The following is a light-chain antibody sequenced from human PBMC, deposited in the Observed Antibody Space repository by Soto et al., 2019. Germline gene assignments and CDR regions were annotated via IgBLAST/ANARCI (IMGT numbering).Light chain of an antibody. V-gene: IGLV2-14*01. Sequence: QSALTQPASVSGSPGQSITIACSGTSSDVGGYNYVSWFQQHPGKAPKLLIYEVSNRPSGVSNRFSASKSGNTASLTISGLQAEDEATYHCSSYSSSSTLVFGTGTKLTVL. CDR2: EVS. CDR1: SSDVGGYNY. CDR3: SSYSSSSTLV. J-gene: IGLJ1*01.